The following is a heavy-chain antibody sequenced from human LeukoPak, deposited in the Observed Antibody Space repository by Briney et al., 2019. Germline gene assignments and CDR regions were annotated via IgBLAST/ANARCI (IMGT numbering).Heavy chain of an antibody. CDR2: MYPGDSDT. J-gene: IGHJ6*02. Sequence: GESLKISCKGSGYRFTNYWIAWVRPLPGKGLEWMGIMYPGDSDTRYSPSFQGQVTISADYSIRTAYLQWSSLKASDTAMYYCARLDLGETWVGEPHYYYYGMDVWGQGTTVTVSS. CDR1: GYRFTNYW. D-gene: IGHD3-10*01. V-gene: IGHV5-51*01. CDR3: ARLDLGETWVGEPHYYYYGMDV.